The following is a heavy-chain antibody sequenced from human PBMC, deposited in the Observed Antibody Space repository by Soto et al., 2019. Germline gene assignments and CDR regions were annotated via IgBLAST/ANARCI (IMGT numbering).Heavy chain of an antibody. CDR3: ARDQPGYSYGYGLGY. CDR1: GFTFSSYS. V-gene: IGHV3-21*01. Sequence: EVQLVESGGGLVKPGGSLRLSCAASGFTFSSYSMNWVRQAPGKGLEWVSSISSSSSYIYHADSVTGRFTISRDNAKNSLYLQMNSLRAEDTAVYYCARDQPGYSYGYGLGYWGQGTLVTVSS. CDR2: ISSSSSYI. J-gene: IGHJ4*02. D-gene: IGHD5-18*01.